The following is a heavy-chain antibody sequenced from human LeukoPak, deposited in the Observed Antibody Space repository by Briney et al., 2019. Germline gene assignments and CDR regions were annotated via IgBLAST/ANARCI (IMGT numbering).Heavy chain of an antibody. CDR1: GFTFSSYA. D-gene: IGHD3-10*01. Sequence: GGYLRLSCAASGFTFSSYAMSWVRQAPGKGLESVSAISGSGGSTYYADSVRGRFTISRDNSKNTLYLQMNSLRAEDTAVYYCAKGRWFGELLPNWFYPWGQGTLVTVSS. J-gene: IGHJ5*02. CDR2: ISGSGGST. V-gene: IGHV3-23*01. CDR3: AKGRWFGELLPNWFYP.